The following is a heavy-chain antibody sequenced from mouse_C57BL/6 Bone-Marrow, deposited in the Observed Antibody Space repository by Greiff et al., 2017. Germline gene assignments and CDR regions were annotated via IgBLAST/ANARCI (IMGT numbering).Heavy chain of an antibody. CDR3: TYYHGNFEWFAY. D-gene: IGHD2-1*01. V-gene: IGHV14-4*01. Sequence: VQLQQSGAELVRPGASVKLSCTASGFNIKDDYMHWVKQRPEQGLEWIGWIDPENGDTEYASKFQGKATITADTSSNTAYLQLSSLTSEYTAVYYCTYYHGNFEWFAYWGQGTLVTVSA. CDR2: IDPENGDT. CDR1: GFNIKDDY. J-gene: IGHJ3*01.